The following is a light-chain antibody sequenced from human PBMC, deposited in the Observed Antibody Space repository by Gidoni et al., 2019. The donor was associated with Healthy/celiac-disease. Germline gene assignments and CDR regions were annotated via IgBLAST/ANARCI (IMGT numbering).Light chain of an antibody. CDR1: QSVNSN. CDR3: QQYNNWPPELT. Sequence: EIVMTQSPATLSVSPGERATLSCRASQSVNSNLAWYQQKPGQAPRLLIYGASTRATGIPARFSGSGSGTEFTLTISSLQSEDFAVYYCQQYNNWPPELTFGGGTKVEIK. V-gene: IGKV3-15*01. CDR2: GAS. J-gene: IGKJ4*01.